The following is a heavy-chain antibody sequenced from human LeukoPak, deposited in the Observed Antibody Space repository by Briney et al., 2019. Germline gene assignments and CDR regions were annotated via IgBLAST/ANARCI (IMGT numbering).Heavy chain of an antibody. V-gene: IGHV1-69*01. D-gene: IGHD2-15*01. CDR1: GGTFSSYA. Sequence: SVKVSCKASGGTFSSYAISWVRQAPGQGLEWMGGIIPIFGTANYAQKFQGRVTITADESTSTAYMELSSLRSEDTAVYYCAADCSGGSCYSLAFDYWGQGTLVTVSS. J-gene: IGHJ4*02. CDR2: IIPIFGTA. CDR3: AADCSGGSCYSLAFDY.